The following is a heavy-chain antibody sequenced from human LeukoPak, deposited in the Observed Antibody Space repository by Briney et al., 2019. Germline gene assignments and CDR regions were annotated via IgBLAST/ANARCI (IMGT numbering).Heavy chain of an antibody. CDR2: INSYNGNT. V-gene: IGHV1-18*01. J-gene: IGHJ4*02. CDR3: ARDTWRYSSGSYWEFDY. D-gene: IGHD6-19*01. CDR1: GYSFTTYG. Sequence: ASVKVSCATSGYSFTTYGITWVRQAPGQGLEWMGWINSYNGNTIYAQKFQGRITMTTDTSTSTAYMEVRSLRSDDTAMYYCARDTWRYSSGSYWEFDYWGQGTLVTVSS.